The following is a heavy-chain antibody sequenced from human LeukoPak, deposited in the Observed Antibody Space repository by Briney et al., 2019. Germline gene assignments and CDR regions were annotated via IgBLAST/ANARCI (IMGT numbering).Heavy chain of an antibody. Sequence: GGSLRLSCAASGFTFSSYSMNWVRQAPGKGLEWVSYISSSSSTIYYADSVKGRFTISRDNAKNSLYLQMNSLRAEDTAVYYCARAPNRRFDYWGQGTLVTVSS. V-gene: IGHV3-48*04. CDR3: ARAPNRRFDY. D-gene: IGHD1-14*01. J-gene: IGHJ4*02. CDR2: ISSSSSTI. CDR1: GFTFSSYS.